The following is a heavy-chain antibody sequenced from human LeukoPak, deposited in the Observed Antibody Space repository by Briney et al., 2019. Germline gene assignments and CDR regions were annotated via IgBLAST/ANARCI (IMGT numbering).Heavy chain of an antibody. J-gene: IGHJ4*02. Sequence: SETLSLTCTVSGDSISSGYYWGWIRQSPGKGLEWIGSIYHSGTTYYNPSLNSRVTMSVDKSKNQFSLKLTSVTAADTAVYFCARDLRHYETLTGWPFEYWGQGTLVTVSS. CDR1: GDSISSGYY. D-gene: IGHD3-9*01. CDR2: IYHSGTT. CDR3: ARDLRHYETLTGWPFEY. V-gene: IGHV4-38-2*02.